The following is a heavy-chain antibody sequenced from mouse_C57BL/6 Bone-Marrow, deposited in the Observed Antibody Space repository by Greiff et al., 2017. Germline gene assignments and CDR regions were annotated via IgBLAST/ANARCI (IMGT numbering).Heavy chain of an antibody. V-gene: IGHV1-66*01. CDR2: IYPGSGNT. J-gene: IGHJ3*01. CDR3: ARSPFLPEFAY. CDR1: GYSFTSYY. Sequence: VQLQQSGPELVKPGASVKISCKASGYSFTSYYIHWVKQRPGQGLEWIGWIYPGSGNTKYNEKFKGKATLTADTSSSTAYMQLSSLTSEDSAVYYCARSPFLPEFAYWGQGTLVTVSA.